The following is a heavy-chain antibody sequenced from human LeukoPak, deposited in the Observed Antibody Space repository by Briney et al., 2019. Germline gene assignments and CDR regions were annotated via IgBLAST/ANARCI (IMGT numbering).Heavy chain of an antibody. Sequence: SETLSLTCTVSGGSISSGDYYWSWIRQPPGKGLEWIGYIHYSGSTYYNPSLKSRVTISVDTSKNQFSLKLNFVTAADTAVYYCAREDSSGWDFYYYFGMDVWGQGTTVIVSS. CDR1: GGSISSGDYY. CDR2: IHYSGST. CDR3: AREDSSGWDFYYYFGMDV. J-gene: IGHJ6*02. D-gene: IGHD6-19*01. V-gene: IGHV4-30-4*01.